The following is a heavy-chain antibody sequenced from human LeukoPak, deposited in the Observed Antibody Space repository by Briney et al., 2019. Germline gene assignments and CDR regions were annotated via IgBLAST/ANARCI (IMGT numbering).Heavy chain of an antibody. D-gene: IGHD5-24*01. V-gene: IGHV1-69*13. CDR3: ARAPYGNNRSSYFYSYMDV. CDR1: GVTFSIHA. CDR2: IIPIFGTT. J-gene: IGHJ6*03. Sequence: SVTVSCKASGVTFSIHAISWVRQAPGQGLEWMGGIIPIFGTTNYAQKFQGRVTITADESTSTAYMELSSLRSEDTAVYYCARAPYGNNRSSYFYSYMDVWGRGTAVTVSS.